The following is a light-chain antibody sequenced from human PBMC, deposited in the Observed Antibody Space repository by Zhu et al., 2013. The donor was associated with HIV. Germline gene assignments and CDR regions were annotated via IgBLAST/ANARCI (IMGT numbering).Light chain of an antibody. CDR2: DAS. Sequence: EIVLTQSPATLSLSPGERATLSCRASQSISTYLAWYQQKPGQAPRLLIYDASNRATGIPARFSGSGSETDFTLTIYSLEPEDFAVYYCQQRGTFGQGTKVEI. CDR1: QSISTY. J-gene: IGKJ1*01. CDR3: QQRGT. V-gene: IGKV3-11*01.